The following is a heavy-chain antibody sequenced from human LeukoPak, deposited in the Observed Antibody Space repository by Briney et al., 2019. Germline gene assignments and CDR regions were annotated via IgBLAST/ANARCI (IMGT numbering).Heavy chain of an antibody. CDR1: GFTFSSSW. CDR3: ARDPGYESWSPFWGGMDV. V-gene: IGHV3-74*01. CDR2: ITRDGSST. Sequence: GGSLRPSCAASGFTFSSSWMHWVRQAPGKGLGWVSRITRDGSSTTYADSVKGRFTTSRDNAKNTLYLQMDSLRDDDTAVYYCARDPGYESWSPFWGGMDVWGNGTTVIVSS. D-gene: IGHD3-16*01. J-gene: IGHJ6*04.